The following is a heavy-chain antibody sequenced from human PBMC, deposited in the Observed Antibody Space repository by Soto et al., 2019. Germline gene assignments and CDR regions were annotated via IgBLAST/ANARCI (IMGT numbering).Heavy chain of an antibody. D-gene: IGHD1-1*01. Sequence: EVQLVESGGGLVKPGGSLRLSCAASGFTFSSYSMNWVRQAPGKGLEWVSSISSSSSYIYYADSVKGRFTISRDNAKNSLYLQMISRRDEDTAVYYCAREWNWNDAVYYYGMDVWGQGTTVTVSS. CDR1: GFTFSSYS. J-gene: IGHJ6*02. CDR3: AREWNWNDAVYYYGMDV. V-gene: IGHV3-21*01. CDR2: ISSSSSYI.